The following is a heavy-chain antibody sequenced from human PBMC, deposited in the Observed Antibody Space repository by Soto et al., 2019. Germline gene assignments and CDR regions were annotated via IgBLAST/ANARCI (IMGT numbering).Heavy chain of an antibody. CDR3: AKFIVVVVAAELDY. J-gene: IGHJ4*02. CDR1: GFTFSSYG. D-gene: IGHD2-15*01. V-gene: IGHV3-30*18. Sequence: PGGSLRLSCAASGFTFSSYGMHWVRQAPGKGLEWVAVISYDGSNKYYADSVKGRFTISRDNSKNTLYLQMNSLRAEDTAVYYCAKFIVVVVAAELDYWGQGTLVTVSS. CDR2: ISYDGSNK.